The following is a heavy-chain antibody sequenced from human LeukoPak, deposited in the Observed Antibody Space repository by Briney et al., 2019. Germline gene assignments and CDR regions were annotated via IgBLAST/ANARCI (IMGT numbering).Heavy chain of an antibody. CDR3: AAGGSYYYY. CDR1: GFTFNTYT. Sequence: PGGSLRLSCAASGFTFNTYTMNWVRQAPGKGLEWVSYISGSSGIIDYADSVRGRFTISRDNAKNSLYLQMNSLRAEDTAVYYCAAGGSYYYYWGQGTLVTVSS. CDR2: ISGSSGII. V-gene: IGHV3-48*01. D-gene: IGHD1-26*01. J-gene: IGHJ4*02.